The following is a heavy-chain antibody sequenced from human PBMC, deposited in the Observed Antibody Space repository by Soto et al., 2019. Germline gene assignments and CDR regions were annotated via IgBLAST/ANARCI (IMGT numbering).Heavy chain of an antibody. Sequence: GGSLRLSCAASGFTFSSYAMHWFRQAPGKGLEWVSAISGSGGSTYYADYVKGRFTISRDNSKNTLYLQMNSLRAEDTAVYYCAKTADDYGSRFDYWGQGTLVTVSS. V-gene: IGHV3-23*01. CDR3: AKTADDYGSRFDY. D-gene: IGHD4-17*01. CDR1: GFTFSSYA. J-gene: IGHJ4*02. CDR2: ISGSGGST.